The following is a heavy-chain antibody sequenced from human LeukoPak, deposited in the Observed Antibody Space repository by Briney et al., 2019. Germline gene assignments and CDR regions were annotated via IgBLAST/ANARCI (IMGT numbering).Heavy chain of an antibody. CDR2: ISGSGDNT. CDR1: GFTVSSNY. Sequence: GGSLRLSCATSGFTVSSNYMSWVRQAPGKGLEWVSGISGSGDNTYYADSVKGRFTISRDNSKNTLYVQVNSLGTEDTAAYYCAKGSYYDSSGSFYFDYWGQGTLVTVSS. J-gene: IGHJ4*02. D-gene: IGHD3-22*01. V-gene: IGHV3-23*01. CDR3: AKGSYYDSSGSFYFDY.